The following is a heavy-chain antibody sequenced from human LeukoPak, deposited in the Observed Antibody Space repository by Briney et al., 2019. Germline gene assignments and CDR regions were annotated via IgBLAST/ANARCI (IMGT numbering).Heavy chain of an antibody. D-gene: IGHD3-22*01. V-gene: IGHV1-2*02. CDR3: ARVNTMIVDSDV. CDR1: GYTFTGYY. Sequence: ASVKVSCKASGYTFTGYYMHWVRQAPGQGLEWMGWINPNSGGTNYAQKFQGRVTMTRDTSINTAYMELSRLRSDDTAVYYCARVNTMIVDSDVWGQGTTVTVSS. J-gene: IGHJ6*02. CDR2: INPNSGGT.